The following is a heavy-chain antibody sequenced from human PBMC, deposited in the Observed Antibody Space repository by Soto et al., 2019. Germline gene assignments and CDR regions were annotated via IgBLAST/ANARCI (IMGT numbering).Heavy chain of an antibody. CDR2: IIPIFRTP. CDR3: AVGSREPYNWNYYSYGLDV. V-gene: IGHV1-69*06. CDR1: GGTFSNYA. J-gene: IGHJ6*02. D-gene: IGHD1-20*01. Sequence: QVHLVQSGAEVKKSGSSVTVSCRASGGTFSNYAISWVRQAPGQGFEWLGGIIPIFRTPNKVQEFQSRVTITTDTSTNTAYMELSSLRSEDTAVYFCAVGSREPYNWNYYSYGLDVWGQGTTVTVS.